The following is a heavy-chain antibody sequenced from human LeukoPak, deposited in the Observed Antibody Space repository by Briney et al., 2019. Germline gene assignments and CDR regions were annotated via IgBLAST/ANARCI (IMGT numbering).Heavy chain of an antibody. V-gene: IGHV5-51*01. J-gene: IGHJ6*03. CDR2: IYPGDSDT. CDR3: ARHPVAVAGTGYYYYMDV. Sequence: GESLKISCKGSGYSFTSYWIGWVRQMPGKGLEWMGIIYPGDSDTRYSPSFQGQATISADKSISTAYLQWSSLKASDTAMYYCARHPVAVAGTGYYYYMDVWGKGTTVTVSS. CDR1: GYSFTSYW. D-gene: IGHD6-19*01.